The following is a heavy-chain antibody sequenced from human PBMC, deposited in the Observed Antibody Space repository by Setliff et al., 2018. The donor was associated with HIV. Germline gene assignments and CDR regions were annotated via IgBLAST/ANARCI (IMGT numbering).Heavy chain of an antibody. Sequence: ASVKVSCKASGYTFTGYYMHWVRQAPGQGLEWRGWINPNNGGTNYAQKFQGRVTMTRDTSISTAYMELWSLRSDDTAVYYCARGTTPLGWFDRWGQGTLVTVSS. CDR3: ARGTTPLGWFDR. CDR2: INPNNGGT. CDR1: GYTFTGYY. J-gene: IGHJ5*02. V-gene: IGHV1-2*02. D-gene: IGHD2-2*01.